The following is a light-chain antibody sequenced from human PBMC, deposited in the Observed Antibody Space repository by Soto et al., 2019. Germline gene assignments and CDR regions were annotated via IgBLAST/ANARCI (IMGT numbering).Light chain of an antibody. CDR3: QQYGSSPWT. J-gene: IGKJ1*01. CDR2: DAS. CDR1: QSVSSSY. V-gene: IGKV3-20*01. Sequence: ESVWTHSPGTLSLSPGERATLSCRASQSVSSSYLAWYQQKPGQAPRLLIYDASSRATGIPDRFSGSGSGTDFTLTISRLQPEDFAVYYCQQYGSSPWTSGQGTKVDI.